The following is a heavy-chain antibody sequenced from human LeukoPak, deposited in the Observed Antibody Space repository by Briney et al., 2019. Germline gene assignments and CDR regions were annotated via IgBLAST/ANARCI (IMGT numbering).Heavy chain of an antibody. CDR1: GFTFSSYN. V-gene: IGHV3-48*01. CDR2: ISGSGGTI. J-gene: IGHJ4*02. CDR3: ARGSSSGWYFDY. Sequence: GGSLRLSCAASGFTFSSYNMSWFLQAPGKGLQWVSYISGSGGTIYYADSVKGRFTIPRDNAKNSLYLQINSLRAEDTAVYYCARGSSSGWYFDYWGQGTLVTVSS. D-gene: IGHD6-25*01.